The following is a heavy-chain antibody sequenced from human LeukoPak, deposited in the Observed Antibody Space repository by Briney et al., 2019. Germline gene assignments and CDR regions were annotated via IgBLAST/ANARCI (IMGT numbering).Heavy chain of an antibody. J-gene: IGHJ5*01. Sequence: GSLRLSCAASEFNLSSYWMSWVRQAPGKGLEWVANIKQDGSEKYYVDSVKGRFTISRDNAKNSLYLQMNNLRVEDTAVYYCAREVWIQGNWFDFWGQGTLVTVSS. CDR3: AREVWIQGNWFDF. D-gene: IGHD5-18*01. V-gene: IGHV3-7*01. CDR1: EFNLSSYW. CDR2: IKQDGSEK.